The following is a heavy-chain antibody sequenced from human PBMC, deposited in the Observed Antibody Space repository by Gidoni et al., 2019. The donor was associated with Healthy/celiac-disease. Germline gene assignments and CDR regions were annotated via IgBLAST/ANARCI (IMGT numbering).Heavy chain of an antibody. Sequence: QVQLVQSGAEVKKPGSSVKVSCKASGGTFSSYAISWVRQAPGQGLEWMGGIIPIFGTANYAQKFQGRVTITADESTSTAYMELSSLRSEDTAEYYCARGRILGSYYYYYGMDVWGQGTTVTVSS. CDR2: IIPIFGTA. CDR3: ARGRILGSYYYYYGMDV. J-gene: IGHJ6*02. V-gene: IGHV1-69*01. D-gene: IGHD3-3*02. CDR1: GGTFSSYA.